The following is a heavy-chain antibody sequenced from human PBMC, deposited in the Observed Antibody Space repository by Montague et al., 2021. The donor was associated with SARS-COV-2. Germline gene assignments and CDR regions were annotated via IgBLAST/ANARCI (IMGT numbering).Heavy chain of an antibody. CDR3: ARRDGYCSSTRCPHWFDP. D-gene: IGHD2-2*01. CDR1: GGSFSGYY. V-gene: IGHV4-34*01. CDR2: IYYSGST. Sequence: SETLSLTCAVYGGSFSGYYWSWIRQPPGKGLEWIGSIYYSGSTYYNPSLKSRVTISVDTSKDQLSLKVNSVTAADTAVYYCARRDGYCSSTRCPHWFDPWGQGTLVTVSS. J-gene: IGHJ5*02.